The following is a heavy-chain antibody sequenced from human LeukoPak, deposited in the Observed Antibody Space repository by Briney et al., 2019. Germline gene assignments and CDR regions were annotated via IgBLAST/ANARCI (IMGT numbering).Heavy chain of an antibody. V-gene: IGHV1-8*01. CDR1: GYTFIGYD. J-gene: IGHJ4*02. CDR3: ARGAPGSYCSGGSCPYFDY. D-gene: IGHD2-15*01. Sequence: ASVKVSCKASGYTFIGYDINWVRQATGQGLEWMGRMNPNTGNTGYAQKFRGRVTMTRNTSISTASMELSSLTSEDTALYYCARGAPGSYCSGGSCPYFDYWGQGTLVSVSS. CDR2: MNPNTGNT.